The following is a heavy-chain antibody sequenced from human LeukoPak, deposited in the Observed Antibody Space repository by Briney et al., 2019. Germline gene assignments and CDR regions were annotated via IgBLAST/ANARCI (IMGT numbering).Heavy chain of an antibody. J-gene: IGHJ6*02. V-gene: IGHV3-33*08. CDR3: AGDRYGDQGSYYYGMDV. CDR2: IWYDGSNK. D-gene: IGHD4-17*01. CDR1: GFTFSSYG. Sequence: GGSLRLPCAASGFTFSSYGMHWVRQAPGKGLEWVAVIWYDGSNKYYADSVKGRFTISRDNSKNTLYLQMNSLRAEDTAVYYCAGDRYGDQGSYYYGMDVWGQGTTVTVSS.